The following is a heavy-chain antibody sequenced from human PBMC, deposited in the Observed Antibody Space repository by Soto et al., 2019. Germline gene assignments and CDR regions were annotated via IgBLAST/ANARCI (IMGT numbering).Heavy chain of an antibody. J-gene: IGHJ6*02. CDR1: GGSISSYY. Sequence: SETLSLTCTVSGGSISSYYWSWIRQPPGKGLEWIGYIYYSGSTNYNPSLKSRVTISVDTSKNQFSLKLSSVTAADTAGDYCAREGGSSTSCCPPSYYYGMDVWGQGTTVTVSS. V-gene: IGHV4-59*01. D-gene: IGHD2-2*01. CDR2: IYYSGST. CDR3: AREGGSSTSCCPPSYYYGMDV.